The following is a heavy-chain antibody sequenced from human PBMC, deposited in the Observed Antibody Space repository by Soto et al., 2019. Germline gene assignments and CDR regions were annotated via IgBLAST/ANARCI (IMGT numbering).Heavy chain of an antibody. Sequence: SETLSLTCAVYGGSFSGYYWSWIRPPPGKGLEWIGEINHSGSTNYNPSLKSRVTISVDTSKNQFSLKLSSVTAADTAVYYCARGSHCSGGSCYLTWGQGTLVTVSS. CDR1: GGSFSGYY. D-gene: IGHD2-15*01. J-gene: IGHJ4*02. CDR2: INHSGST. CDR3: ARGSHCSGGSCYLT. V-gene: IGHV4-34*01.